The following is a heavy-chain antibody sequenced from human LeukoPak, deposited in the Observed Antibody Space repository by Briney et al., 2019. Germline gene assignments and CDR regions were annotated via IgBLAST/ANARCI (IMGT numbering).Heavy chain of an antibody. J-gene: IGHJ4*02. Sequence: GSLRLSCEASGFTFSNYAMNWVRQAPGKGLEWIGEINHSGSTNYNPSLKSRVTISVDTSKNQFSLKLSSVTAADTAVYYCARRSGGVYFDYWGQGTLVTVSS. CDR3: ARRSGGVYFDY. D-gene: IGHD6-19*01. CDR2: INHSGST. CDR1: GFTFSNYA. V-gene: IGHV4-34*01.